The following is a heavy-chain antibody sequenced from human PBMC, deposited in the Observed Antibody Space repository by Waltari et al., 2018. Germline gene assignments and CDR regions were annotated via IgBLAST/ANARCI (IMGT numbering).Heavy chain of an antibody. J-gene: IGHJ3*02. CDR2: IYHSGST. D-gene: IGHD6-13*01. CDR1: SSSISSGYN. V-gene: IGHV4-38-2*01. CDR3: ARVQYSSSWFGAFDI. Sequence: QVQLQESGPGLVKPSEPLSLTCAVSSSSISSGYNWRWIRPPPGKGLEWIGSIYHSGSTYYNPSLKSRVTISVDTSKNQFSLKLSSVTAADTAVYYCARVQYSSSWFGAFDIWGQGTMVTVSS.